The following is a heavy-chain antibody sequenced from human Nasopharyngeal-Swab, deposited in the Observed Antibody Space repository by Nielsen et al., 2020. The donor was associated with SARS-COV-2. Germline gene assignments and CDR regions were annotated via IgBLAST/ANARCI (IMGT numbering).Heavy chain of an antibody. CDR2: IYSGGST. D-gene: IGHD3-22*01. V-gene: IGHV3-53*03. Sequence: WIRQPPGKGPEWVSVIYSGGSTYSADSMKGRVTISRDNSKNTLYLQMNSLRAEDTAVHYCARGAYDSSGYFWDYWGQGTLVTVSS. CDR3: ARGAYDSSGYFWDY. J-gene: IGHJ4*02.